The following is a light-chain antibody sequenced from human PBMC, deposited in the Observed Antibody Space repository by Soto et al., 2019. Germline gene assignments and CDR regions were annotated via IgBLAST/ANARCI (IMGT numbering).Light chain of an antibody. CDR2: KVS. CDR3: MQALQSLT. Sequence: DVVMTQSPLSLPVTLGQPASISRRSNQSLVHSDGIAYFSWFQQTPGRSPRRLIYKVSNRDSGVPARFSGSGSGTDFTMKINRVEAEDAGTYYCMQALQSLTFGQGTRLEIK. CDR1: QSLVHSDGIAY. J-gene: IGKJ5*01. V-gene: IGKV2-30*02.